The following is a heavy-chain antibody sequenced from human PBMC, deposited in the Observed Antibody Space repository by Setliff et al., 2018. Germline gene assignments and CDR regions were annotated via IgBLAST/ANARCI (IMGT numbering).Heavy chain of an antibody. V-gene: IGHV3-7*01. Sequence: GGSLRLSCATSGFTFSSYWMSWVRQAPGKGLEWVGNINQDGSGKYYVDSVKGRFTISRDNAKNSLYVQMNSLRAEDTAVYYCARGPTIFGAIYYMDVWGKGTTVTVSS. CDR1: GFTFSSYW. D-gene: IGHD3-3*01. J-gene: IGHJ6*03. CDR3: ARGPTIFGAIYYMDV. CDR2: INQDGSGK.